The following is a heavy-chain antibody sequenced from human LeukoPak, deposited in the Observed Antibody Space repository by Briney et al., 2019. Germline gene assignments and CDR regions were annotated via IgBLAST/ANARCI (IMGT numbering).Heavy chain of an antibody. D-gene: IGHD3-10*01. CDR1: GFTFDDYA. CDR3: AKGMVRGVIITPFDY. J-gene: IGHJ4*02. CDR2: ISWNSGSI. V-gene: IGHV3-9*01. Sequence: PGRSLRLSCAASGFTFDDYAMPWVRQAPGKGLEWVSGISWNSGSIGYADSVKGRFTISRDNAKNSLYLQMNSLRAEDTALYYCAKGMVRGVIITPFDYWGQGTLVTVSS.